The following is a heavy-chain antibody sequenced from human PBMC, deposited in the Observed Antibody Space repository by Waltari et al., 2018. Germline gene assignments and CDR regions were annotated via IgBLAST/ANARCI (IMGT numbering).Heavy chain of an antibody. CDR2: IKESGST. V-gene: IGHV4-34*01. D-gene: IGHD2-21*01. CDR1: GGSLSGHW. Sequence: QVQLQQWGAGLLKPSETLSLTCAVYGGSLSGHWWSWIRKPPGKGREWIGEIKESGSTNYRPSLKSRAAISVDTSRNQFSLKLSSVTAADTAIYYCARHRDPGHSFDVWGQGTVTVSS. CDR3: ARHRDPGHSFDV. J-gene: IGHJ3*01.